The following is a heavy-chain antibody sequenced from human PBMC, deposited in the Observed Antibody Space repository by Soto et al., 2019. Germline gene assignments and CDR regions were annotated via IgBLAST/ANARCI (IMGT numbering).Heavy chain of an antibody. CDR1: GGTFSSYA. CDR3: ARERYSSGWYYYGMDV. Sequence: QVQLVQSGAEVKKPGSSVKVSCTASGGTFSSYAISWVRQAPGQGLEWMGGIIPIFGTANYAQKFQGRVTITADKSTSTAYMELSSLRSEDTAVYYCARERYSSGWYYYGMDVWGQGTTVTVSS. J-gene: IGHJ6*02. CDR2: IIPIFGTA. D-gene: IGHD6-19*01. V-gene: IGHV1-69*06.